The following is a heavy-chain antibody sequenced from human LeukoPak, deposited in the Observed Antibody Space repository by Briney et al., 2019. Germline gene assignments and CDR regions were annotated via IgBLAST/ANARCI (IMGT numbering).Heavy chain of an antibody. CDR3: ARDGRVYYDSSGPGGY. V-gene: IGHV1-18*01. CDR1: SYTFTSYG. Sequence: ASVKVSCKASSYTFTSYGISWVRQAPGQGLEWMGWISAYNGNTHYAQKLQGRVTMTTDTSTSTAYMELRSLRSDDTAVYYCARDGRVYYDSSGPGGYWGQGTLVTISS. CDR2: ISAYNGNT. J-gene: IGHJ4*02. D-gene: IGHD3-22*01.